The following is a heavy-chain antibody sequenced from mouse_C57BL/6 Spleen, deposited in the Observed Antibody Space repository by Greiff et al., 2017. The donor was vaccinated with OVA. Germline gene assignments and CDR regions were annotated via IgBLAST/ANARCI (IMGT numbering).Heavy chain of an antibody. J-gene: IGHJ2*01. Sequence: QVQLQQSGAELVRPGTSVKVSCKASGYAFTNYLIEWVKQRPGQGLEWIGVINPGSGGTNYNEKFKGKATLTADKSSSTAYMQLSSLTSEDSAVYFCARGRTWDYWGQGTTLTVSS. CDR2: INPGSGGT. CDR3: ARGRTWDY. V-gene: IGHV1-54*01. CDR1: GYAFTNYL.